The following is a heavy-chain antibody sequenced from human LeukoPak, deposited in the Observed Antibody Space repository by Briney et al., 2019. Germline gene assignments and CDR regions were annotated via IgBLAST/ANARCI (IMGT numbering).Heavy chain of an antibody. CDR2: IRYDGSNE. V-gene: IGHV3-30*02. CDR3: AREYRQWLVPFRLDY. J-gene: IGHJ4*02. D-gene: IGHD6-19*01. Sequence: GGSLRLSCAASGFTFSSYGMHWVRQAPGKGLEWVTFIRYDGSNEYYADSVKGRFTISRDNFKNTLYLQMNSLRAEDTAVYYCAREYRQWLVPFRLDYWGQGTLVTVSS. CDR1: GFTFSSYG.